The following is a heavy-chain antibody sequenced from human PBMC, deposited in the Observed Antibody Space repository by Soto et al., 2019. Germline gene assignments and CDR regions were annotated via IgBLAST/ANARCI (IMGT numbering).Heavy chain of an antibody. J-gene: IGHJ3*02. V-gene: IGHV3-33*01. CDR1: GFTFSSHG. CDR3: ARVGDFWSGGVHAFDI. CDR2: IWYDGSNK. Sequence: PGGSLRLSCAASGFTFSSHGMHWVRQAPGKGLEWVAVIWYDGSNKYYADSVKGRFTISRDNSKNTLYLQMNSLRAEDTAVYYCARVGDFWSGGVHAFDIWGQGTMVTVSS. D-gene: IGHD3-3*01.